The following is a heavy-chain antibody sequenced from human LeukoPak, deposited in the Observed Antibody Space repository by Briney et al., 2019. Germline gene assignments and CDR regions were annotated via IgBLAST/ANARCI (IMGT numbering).Heavy chain of an antibody. CDR2: ISWNSGSI. CDR1: GFTFDDYA. CDR3: AKDTRPLRGYSHGYFDY. V-gene: IGHV3-9*01. Sequence: PGRSLRLSCAASGFTFDDYAMHWVRQAPGKGLEWVSGISWNSGSIGYADSVKGRFTISRDNAKNSLYLQMNSLRAEDTALYYCAKDTRPLRGYSHGYFDYWGQGTLVTVSS. J-gene: IGHJ4*02. D-gene: IGHD5-18*01.